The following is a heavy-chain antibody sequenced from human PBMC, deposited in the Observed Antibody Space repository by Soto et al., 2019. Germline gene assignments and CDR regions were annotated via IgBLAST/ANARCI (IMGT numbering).Heavy chain of an antibody. V-gene: IGHV3-30*18. D-gene: IGHD3-10*01. CDR2: ISYDGSNK. Sequence: QVQLVESGGGVVQPGRSLRLSCAASGFTFSSYGMHWVRQAPGKGLEWVAVISYDGSNKYYADSVKGRFTISRDNSKNTLYLQMNSLRAEDTAVYYCAKDLRPIYGSGRRGYYYYMDVWGKGTTVTVSS. CDR1: GFTFSSYG. CDR3: AKDLRPIYGSGRRGYYYYMDV. J-gene: IGHJ6*03.